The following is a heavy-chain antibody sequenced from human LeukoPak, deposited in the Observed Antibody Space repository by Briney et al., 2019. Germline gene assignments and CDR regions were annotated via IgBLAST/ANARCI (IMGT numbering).Heavy chain of an antibody. J-gene: IGHJ3*02. CDR3: AKSYPTIFGVVEGAFDI. V-gene: IGHV3-23*01. D-gene: IGHD3-3*01. Sequence: TGGSLRLSCAACGFTLSSYAMSWVRQAPGKGLEWGSDISGSGASTYYADSVKGRPTISRNNSKNTLDVEINNRKAEETAVYYCAKSYPTIFGVVEGAFDIWGQGTMVTVSS. CDR2: ISGSGAST. CDR1: GFTLSSYA.